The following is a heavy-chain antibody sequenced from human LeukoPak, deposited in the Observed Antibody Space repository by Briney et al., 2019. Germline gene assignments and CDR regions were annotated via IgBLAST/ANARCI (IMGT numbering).Heavy chain of an antibody. V-gene: IGHV4-61*02. Sequence: SETLSLTCTVSGGSISSGSHYWSWIRQPAGKGLEWIGRIYTSGSTNYNPSLKSRVTISVDTSKNQFSLKLSSVTAADTAVYYCARDLPQVDAFDIWGQGTMVTVSS. CDR3: ARDLPQVDAFDI. J-gene: IGHJ3*02. CDR2: IYTSGST. CDR1: GGSISSGSHY.